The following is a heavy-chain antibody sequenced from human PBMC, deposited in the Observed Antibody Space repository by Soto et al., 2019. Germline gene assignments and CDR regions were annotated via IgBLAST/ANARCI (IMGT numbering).Heavy chain of an antibody. CDR3: ARVKWFGESGFDY. CDR2: IYYTGYT. D-gene: IGHD3-10*01. CDR1: GGSISSYY. V-gene: IGHV4-59*01. J-gene: IGHJ4*02. Sequence: SETLSLTCTVSGGSISSYYWSWIRQPPGKGLEWIGYIYYTGYTNYNPSLKSRVTISVDTSKNQFSLNVSSVTAADTAVYYCARVKWFGESGFDYWGQGTLVTVS.